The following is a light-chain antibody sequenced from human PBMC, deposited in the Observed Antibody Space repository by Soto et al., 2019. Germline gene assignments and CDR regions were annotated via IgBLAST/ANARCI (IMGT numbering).Light chain of an antibody. V-gene: IGLV2-8*01. CDR2: EVT. CDR3: SSYAASNNFYFV. J-gene: IGLJ3*02. CDR1: SGDVGGYTY. Sequence: QADLTHRPSALRPPGQLVTISRTGTSGDVGGYTYVSWYQQYPGRAPKLMIYEVTKRPSGVPDRFSGSKSGNTASLTVSGLQAEDEADYYCSSYAASNNFYFVFGGGTQLTV.